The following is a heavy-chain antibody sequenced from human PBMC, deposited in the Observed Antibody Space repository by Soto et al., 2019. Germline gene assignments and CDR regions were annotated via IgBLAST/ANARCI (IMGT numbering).Heavy chain of an antibody. D-gene: IGHD2-2*01. V-gene: IGHV3-15*07. CDR2: IKSKTDGGTT. CDR1: GFTFSNAW. J-gene: IGHJ4*02. CDR3: TTDLYIVVVPAAMRTRDVDY. Sequence: GGSLRLSCAASGFTFSNAWMNWVRQAPGKGLEWVGRIKSKTDGGTTDYAAPVKGRFTISRDDSKNTLYLQMNSLKTEDTAVYYCTTDLYIVVVPAAMRTRDVDYWGQGTLVTVSS.